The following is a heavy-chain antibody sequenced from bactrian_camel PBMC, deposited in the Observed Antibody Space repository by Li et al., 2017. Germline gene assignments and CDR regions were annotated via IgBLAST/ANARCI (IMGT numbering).Heavy chain of an antibody. CDR3: AAGLGRLSAPRIRINCGAAFGH. V-gene: IGHV3S53*01. CDR2: IDSDGQT. J-gene: IGHJ4*01. CDR1: REHYCDYD. D-gene: IGHD1*01. Sequence: VQLVESGGGSVQAGGSLRLSCAVEREHYCDYDMSWYRQTAGKEREFVSGIDSDGQTSYADSVKGRFTISKDNAANTLYLQMNSLKPEDTAVHYCAAGLGRLSAPRIRINCGAAFGHWGRGTQVTVS.